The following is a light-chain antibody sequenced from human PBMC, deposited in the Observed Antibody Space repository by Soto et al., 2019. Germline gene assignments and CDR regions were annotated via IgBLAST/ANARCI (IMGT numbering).Light chain of an antibody. CDR2: GTS. CDR1: QSVTSN. J-gene: IGKJ5*01. V-gene: IGKV3-15*01. CDR3: QQYNDWPVIT. Sequence: EIEMTQSPASLSVSPGERVTLSCRASQSVTSNVAWYQHKPGQSPRLLISGTSARATGIPARFSGSGSGTEFTLTISSLQSEDFAVYYCQQYNDWPVITFGQGTRLENK.